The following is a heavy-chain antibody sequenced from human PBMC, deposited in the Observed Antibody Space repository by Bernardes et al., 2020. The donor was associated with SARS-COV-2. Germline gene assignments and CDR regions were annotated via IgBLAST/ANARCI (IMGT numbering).Heavy chain of an antibody. CDR3: AKDYCGGDCDFFDY. Sequence: GGSLRLSCAASGFTLSSYAMSWVRQAPGKGLEWVSGISGDADDTYYADSVKGRFTISRDNTMNTLFLQMNNLRAEDTGVYYCAKDYCGGDCDFFDYWGQGTLVSVSS. J-gene: IGHJ4*02. V-gene: IGHV3-23*01. D-gene: IGHD2-21*02. CDR1: GFTLSSYA. CDR2: ISGDADDT.